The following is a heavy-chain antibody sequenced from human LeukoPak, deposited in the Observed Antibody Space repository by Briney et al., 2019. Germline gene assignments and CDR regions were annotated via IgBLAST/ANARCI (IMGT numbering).Heavy chain of an antibody. Sequence: GGSLRLSCAASGFTFSSYGMSWVRQAPGKGLEWASAISGSGGSTYYADSVKGRFTISRDNAKNSLYLQMNSLRAEDTAVYYCARGPSSANFLHFDYWGQGTLVTVSS. J-gene: IGHJ4*02. CDR3: ARGPSSANFLHFDY. CDR2: ISGSGGST. D-gene: IGHD2-2*01. CDR1: GFTFSSYG. V-gene: IGHV3-23*01.